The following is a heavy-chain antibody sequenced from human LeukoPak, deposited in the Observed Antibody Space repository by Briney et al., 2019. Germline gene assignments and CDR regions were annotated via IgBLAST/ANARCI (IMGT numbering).Heavy chain of an antibody. Sequence: ASVKVSCKASGYTFTGYYMHWVRQAPGQGLEWMGWINPNSGGTNYAQKFQGRVTLTTDTSTSTAYMELRSLRSDDTAVYYCAREGYCSGGTCYSTMNWFDPWGQGTLVTVSS. J-gene: IGHJ5*02. CDR2: INPNSGGT. D-gene: IGHD2-15*01. V-gene: IGHV1-2*02. CDR1: GYTFTGYY. CDR3: AREGYCSGGTCYSTMNWFDP.